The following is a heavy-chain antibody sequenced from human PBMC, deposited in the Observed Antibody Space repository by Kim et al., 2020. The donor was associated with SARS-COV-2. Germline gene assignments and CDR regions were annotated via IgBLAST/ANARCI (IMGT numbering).Heavy chain of an antibody. CDR2: SII. CDR3: ARGLGLTFDY. V-gene: IGHV3-30*03. J-gene: IGHJ4*02. D-gene: IGHD1-26*01. Sequence: SIIKYGDSGKGRVTISRDNSKHTLYLTVNSLRTEDAAIYYCARGLGLTFDYWGQGTLVAVSS.